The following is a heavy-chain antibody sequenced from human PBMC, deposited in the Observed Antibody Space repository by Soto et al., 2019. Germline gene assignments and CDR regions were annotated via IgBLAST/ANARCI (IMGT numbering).Heavy chain of an antibody. J-gene: IGHJ6*01. CDR2: INTYNGNT. V-gene: IGHV1-18*01. CDR1: GYTFTRYG. D-gene: IGHD3-16*01. CDR3: AMVDVYVTPSPQDV. Sequence: QVQLVQSGAEVKNPGASVKVSCKASGYTFTRYGIGWARQAPGQGLEWMGWINTYNGNTNYAQNVQGRVTLTTDTSTSTAYMELRSLRSTDPAIYYCAMVDVYVTPSPQDVW.